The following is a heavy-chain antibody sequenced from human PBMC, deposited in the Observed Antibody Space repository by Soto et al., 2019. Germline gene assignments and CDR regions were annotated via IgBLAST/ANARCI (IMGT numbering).Heavy chain of an antibody. J-gene: IGHJ4*02. CDR1: SGYA. CDR3: AKLQEASGLPPSYTDY. Sequence: SGYAMSWVRQAPGKGLECVSSIRGDGGGTHYADSVKGRFTITRDNSNNAVYLQMNSLRGEDTAVYYCAKLQEASGLPPSYTDYWGQGTLVTVSS. CDR2: IRGDGGGT. D-gene: IGHD4-17*01. V-gene: IGHV3-23*01.